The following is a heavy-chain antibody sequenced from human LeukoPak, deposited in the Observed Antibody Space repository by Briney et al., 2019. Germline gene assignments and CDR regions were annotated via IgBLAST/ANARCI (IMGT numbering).Heavy chain of an antibody. D-gene: IGHD3-10*01. CDR1: GGSFSGYY. J-gene: IGHJ4*02. CDR3: ASYALGEFHHYFDY. CDR2: INHSGST. V-gene: IGHV4-34*01. Sequence: SETLSLTCAVYGGSFSGYYWSWIRQPPRKGLEWIGEINHSGSTNYNPSLKSRVTISVDTSKNQFSLKLSSVTAADTAVCYCASYALGEFHHYFDYWGQGTLVTVSS.